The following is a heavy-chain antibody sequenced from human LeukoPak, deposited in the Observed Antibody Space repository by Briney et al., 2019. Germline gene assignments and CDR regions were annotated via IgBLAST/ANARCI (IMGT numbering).Heavy chain of an antibody. CDR2: ISGSGGST. V-gene: IGHV3-23*01. Sequence: GGPLRLSCAASGLTFSSYAMSWVRQAPGKGLEWVSAISGSGGSTYYADSVKGRFTISRDNSKNTLYLQMNSLRAEDTAVYYCAKGARLRLGEDFDYWGQGTLVTVSS. CDR1: GLTFSSYA. J-gene: IGHJ4*02. D-gene: IGHD3-16*01. CDR3: AKGARLRLGEDFDY.